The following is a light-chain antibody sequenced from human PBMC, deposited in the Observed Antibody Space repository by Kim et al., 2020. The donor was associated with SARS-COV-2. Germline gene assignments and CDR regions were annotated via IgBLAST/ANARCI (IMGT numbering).Light chain of an antibody. J-gene: IGLJ3*02. CDR3: AAWDDSLNGSV. CDR2: SND. V-gene: IGLV1-44*01. CDR1: SSNIGSNV. Sequence: GQSVTISCSGSSSNIGSNVVNWYQQLPGTAPKLLIYSNDYRPSGVPDRFSGSKSGTSASLAISGLQSEDEADYYCAAWDDSLNGSVFGGGTQLTVL.